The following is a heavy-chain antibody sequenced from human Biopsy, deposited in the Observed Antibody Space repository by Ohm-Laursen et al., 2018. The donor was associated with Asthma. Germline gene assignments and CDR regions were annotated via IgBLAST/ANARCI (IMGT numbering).Heavy chain of an antibody. CDR3: VRGSSSWHHGPFHYYYGLDV. V-gene: IGHV4-39*01. D-gene: IGHD6-13*01. CDR1: SGSGGYMRSGNYY. J-gene: IGHJ6*02. CDR2: IYYSGTT. Sequence: GTLSLTCSLSSGSGGYMRSGNYYWGWIRQPPGKGLEWIGSIYYSGTTYYNPSLESRVTVSADTSKIQFSLKLTSETAADTAVYYCVRGSSSWHHGPFHYYYGLDVWGQGTTATVSS.